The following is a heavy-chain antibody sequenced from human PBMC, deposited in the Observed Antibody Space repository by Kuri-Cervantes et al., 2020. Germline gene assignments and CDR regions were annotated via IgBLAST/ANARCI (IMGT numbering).Heavy chain of an antibody. Sequence: SVKVSCKASGGTFSSYAISWVRQAPGQGLEWMGGIIPIFGTANYAQKFQGRVTITADESTSTAYMELSSLRSEDTAVYYCATPWGGSYWGRDYYYGMDVWGQGTTVTVSS. CDR3: ATPWGGSYWGRDYYYGMDV. D-gene: IGHD1-26*01. V-gene: IGHV1-69*13. CDR2: IIPIFGTA. CDR1: GGTFSSYA. J-gene: IGHJ6*02.